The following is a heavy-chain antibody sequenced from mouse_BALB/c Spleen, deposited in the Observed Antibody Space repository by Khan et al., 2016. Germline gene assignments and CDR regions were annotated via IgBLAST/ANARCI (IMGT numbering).Heavy chain of an antibody. J-gene: IGHJ4*01. CDR3: ARVCGDY. CDR1: GFSLTGYG. V-gene: IGHV2-6-7*01. Sequence: QVQLKQSGPGLVAPSQSLSITCTVTGFSLTGYGVNWVRQSPGKGLEWLGMIWGDGSTDYNSALKSRLSISKDNSKSQVFLNMNSLQTDDTAMYYCARVCGDYWGQGTSVTVSS. CDR2: IWGDGST.